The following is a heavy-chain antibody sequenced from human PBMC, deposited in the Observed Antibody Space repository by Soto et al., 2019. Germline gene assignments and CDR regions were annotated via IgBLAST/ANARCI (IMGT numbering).Heavy chain of an antibody. J-gene: IGHJ4*02. CDR3: AREGSGSSLWE. Sequence: RPSETLYLTCTVSDHSMTGYCWTWIRQPAGKGLEWIGRLYSSGISAYDPSLASRVTMSLDTSRSQFFLNVTSVTAADTAVYYCAREGSGSSLWEWGRGTLVTVSS. V-gene: IGHV4-4*07. CDR2: LYSSGIS. CDR1: DHSMTGYC. D-gene: IGHD3-10*01.